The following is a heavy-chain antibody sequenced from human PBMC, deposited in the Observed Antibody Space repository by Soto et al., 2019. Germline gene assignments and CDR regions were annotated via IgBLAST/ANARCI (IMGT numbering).Heavy chain of an antibody. CDR1: GGSISSYY. CDR2: IYYSGST. V-gene: IGHV4-59*01. CDR3: ARFDYGDYVSDAFDI. Sequence: QVQLQESGPGLVKPSETLSLTCTVSGGSISSYYWSWIRQPPGKGLEWIGYIYYSGSTNYNPSLKSRVTISVDTSKNPFSLKLSSVTAADTAVYYCARFDYGDYVSDAFDIWGQGTMVTVSS. J-gene: IGHJ3*02. D-gene: IGHD4-17*01.